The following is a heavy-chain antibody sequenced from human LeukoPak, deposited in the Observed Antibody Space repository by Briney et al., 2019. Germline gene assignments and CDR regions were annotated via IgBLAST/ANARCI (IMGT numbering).Heavy chain of an antibody. CDR3: ARLPEPDNNPFDI. V-gene: IGHV3-30*04. D-gene: IGHD1-14*01. CDR1: GFTFSSYA. CDR2: ISYDGSNK. J-gene: IGHJ3*02. Sequence: GGSLRLSCAASGFTFSSYAMHWVRQAPGKGLEWVAVISYDGSNKYYAYSVKGRFTISRDNSKNTLYLQMNSLRAEDTAVYYCARLPEPDNNPFDIWGQGTTVTISS.